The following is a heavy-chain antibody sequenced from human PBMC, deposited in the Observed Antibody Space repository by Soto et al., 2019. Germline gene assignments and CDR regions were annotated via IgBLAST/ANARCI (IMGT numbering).Heavy chain of an antibody. CDR1: CGSISSGDYY. CDR3: ARGRRQDCGGDCYLGYYFDY. D-gene: IGHD2-21*02. Sequence: SETLSLTCTVSCGSISSGDYYWSWIRQPPGNDLEWIGYIYYSGSTYYNPSLKSRVTISVDTSKNQFSLKLSSVTAADTAVYYCARGRRQDCGGDCYLGYYFDYWGQGTLVTVSS. CDR2: IYYSGST. V-gene: IGHV4-30-4*01. J-gene: IGHJ4*02.